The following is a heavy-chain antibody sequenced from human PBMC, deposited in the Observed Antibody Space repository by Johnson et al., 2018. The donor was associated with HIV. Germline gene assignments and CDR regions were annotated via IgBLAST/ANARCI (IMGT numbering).Heavy chain of an antibody. CDR1: GFTFSNYA. CDR2: ISYDGNNK. V-gene: IGHV3-30*04. CDR3: VRPHAFEI. J-gene: IGHJ3*02. Sequence: QVQLVESGGGVVQPGRSLKLSCAASGFTFSNYALHWVRQAPGKGLGWVAVISYDGNNKYYADSVKGRFTISRDNSKNTLYLQMNSLRAEDTAVYYCVRPHAFEIWGQGTMVTVSS.